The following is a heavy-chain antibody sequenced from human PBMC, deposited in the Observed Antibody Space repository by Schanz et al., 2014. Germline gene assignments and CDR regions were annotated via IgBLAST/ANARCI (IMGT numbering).Heavy chain of an antibody. CDR1: GFTFSRYN. CDR2: ISRSSGRI. Sequence: EVQLVESGGGLVKPGGSLRLSCAGTGFTFSRYNMNWVRQAPGRGLEWVSSISRSSGRIYYSDSVKGRFTISRDNAKNSVYMQMKSLRAEDTAVYYCARDRHDILTDYYTEYYVDSWGQGTLVAVSS. CDR3: ARDRHDILTDYYTEYYVDS. V-gene: IGHV3-21*06. D-gene: IGHD3-9*01. J-gene: IGHJ4*02.